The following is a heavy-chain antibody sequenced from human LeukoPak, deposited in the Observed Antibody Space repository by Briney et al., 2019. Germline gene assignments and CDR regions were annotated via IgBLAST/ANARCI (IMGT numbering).Heavy chain of an antibody. D-gene: IGHD3-10*01. J-gene: IGHJ5*01. CDR2: IGGSGDT. CDR3: AKDGSGWSYDS. Sequence: GGSLRLSCAASGFTFTNFAVGWVRQAPGSALEWVSRIGGSGDTYYADSVKGQFTISRDISKNTLYLQLSSLRADDTAVYYCAKDGSGWSYDSWGQGTLVTVSS. CDR1: GFTFTNFA. V-gene: IGHV3-23*01.